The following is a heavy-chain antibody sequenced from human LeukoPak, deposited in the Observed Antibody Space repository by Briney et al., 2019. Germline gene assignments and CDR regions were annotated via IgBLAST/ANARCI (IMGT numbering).Heavy chain of an antibody. CDR1: GFTFSSYA. D-gene: IGHD6-19*01. CDR2: ISGSGGST. Sequence: PEGSLRLSCAASGFTFSSYAMSWVRQAPGKGLEWVSTISGSGGSTNYADSVKGRFTISRDNSKNTLYLQMNSLRAEDTAVYYCAKELSSGYYGYYFDYWGQGTLVTVSS. CDR3: AKELSSGYYGYYFDY. V-gene: IGHV3-23*01. J-gene: IGHJ4*02.